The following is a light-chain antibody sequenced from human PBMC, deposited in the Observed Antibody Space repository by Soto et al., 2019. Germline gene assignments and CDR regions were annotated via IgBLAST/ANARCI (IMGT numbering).Light chain of an antibody. CDR2: KAS. Sequence: DIQMTQSPSTLSATLGDRVTITWRASQSISTWLAWYQQEPGKAPKLLIHKASSLQSGVPSRFSGSGSGTDFTLTISSLHPDDFATYYCQQYNSYSPTFGQGTKVDVK. CDR3: QQYNSYSPT. CDR1: QSISTW. V-gene: IGKV1-5*03. J-gene: IGKJ1*01.